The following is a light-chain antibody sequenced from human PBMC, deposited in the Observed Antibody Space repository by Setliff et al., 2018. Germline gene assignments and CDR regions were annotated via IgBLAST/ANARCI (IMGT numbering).Light chain of an antibody. CDR2: DVT. CDR1: SSDVGGYNY. Sequence: QSALTQPRSVSGSPGQSVTISCTGTSSDVGGYNYVSWYQQHPGKAPKLIISDVTKRPSGVSSRFSGSKSGYTASLTISGLQAEDEADYYCSSYTTSVALVFGGGTKVTVL. V-gene: IGLV2-11*01. J-gene: IGLJ3*02. CDR3: SSYTTSVALV.